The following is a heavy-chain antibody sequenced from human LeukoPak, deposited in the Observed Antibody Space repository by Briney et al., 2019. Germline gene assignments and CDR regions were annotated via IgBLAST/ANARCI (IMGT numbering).Heavy chain of an antibody. CDR3: ASPDDYGVPLGY. D-gene: IGHD4-17*01. CDR2: IYSGCSK. V-gene: IGHV3-53*01. J-gene: IGHJ4*02. CDR1: GFTVSSNY. Sequence: PGGSLRLSCAASGFTVSSNYMSWVRQAPGKGLEWVAVIYSGCSKYYADSVKGRFTISRDNSKNTLYLQMNSLRAEDTAVYYCASPDDYGVPLGYWGQGTLVTVSS.